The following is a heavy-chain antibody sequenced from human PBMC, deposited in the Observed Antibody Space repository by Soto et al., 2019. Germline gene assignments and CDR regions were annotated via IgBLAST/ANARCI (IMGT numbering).Heavy chain of an antibody. D-gene: IGHD2-2*01. V-gene: IGHV4-34*01. J-gene: IGHJ4*02. Sequence: SETLSLTCAVYGGSFSGYYWSWIRQPPGKGLEWIGEINHSGSTNYNPSLKSRVTISVDTSKNQFSLKLSSVTAADTAVYYCARGTLVVPAANTVSGTYYFDYWGQGTLVTVSS. CDR1: GGSFSGYY. CDR2: INHSGST. CDR3: ARGTLVVPAANTVSGTYYFDY.